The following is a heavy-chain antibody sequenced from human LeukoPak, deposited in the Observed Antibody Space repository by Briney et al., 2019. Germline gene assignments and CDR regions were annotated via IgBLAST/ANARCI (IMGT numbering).Heavy chain of an antibody. Sequence: GGSLRLSCAASGFTFSSYAMHWVRQAPGKGLEWVAVISYDGSNKYYADSVKGRFTISRDNSENTLYLQMNSLRAEDTAVYYCARGQATLDAFDIWGQGTLVTVSS. CDR3: ARGQATLDAFDI. V-gene: IGHV3-30-3*01. CDR1: GFTFSSYA. J-gene: IGHJ3*02. CDR2: ISYDGSNK. D-gene: IGHD1-26*01.